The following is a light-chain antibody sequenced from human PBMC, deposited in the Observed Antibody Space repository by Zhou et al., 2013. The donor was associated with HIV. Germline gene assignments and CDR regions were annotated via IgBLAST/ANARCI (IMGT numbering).Light chain of an antibody. J-gene: IGKJ5*01. Sequence: EIVLTQSPGTLSLSPGERATLSCRASQSVSTISLVWYQHTPGRPPRLLIYGASTRATGVPDRFSGSGSGTDFTLTITRLEPEDFAVYYCQHYGSSLPITFGQGTRLEIK. CDR3: QHYGSSLPIT. CDR1: QSVSTIS. CDR2: GAS. V-gene: IGKV3-20*01.